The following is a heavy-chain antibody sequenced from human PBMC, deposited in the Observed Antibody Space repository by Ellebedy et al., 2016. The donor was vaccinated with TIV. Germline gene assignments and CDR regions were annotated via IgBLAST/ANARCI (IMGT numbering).Heavy chain of an antibody. J-gene: IGHJ4*02. CDR3: AKFYGDYHPYYFDY. CDR1: GFTFSNYA. D-gene: IGHD4-17*01. CDR2: ISGSGGTI. V-gene: IGHV3-23*01. Sequence: LSLTCAASGFTFSNYAMSWVRQAPGQGLEWVTAISGSGGTIYYADSVKGRFTISRDNSRSTLYLQMNSLRAEDTAVYYCAKFYGDYHPYYFDYWGQGTLVTVSS.